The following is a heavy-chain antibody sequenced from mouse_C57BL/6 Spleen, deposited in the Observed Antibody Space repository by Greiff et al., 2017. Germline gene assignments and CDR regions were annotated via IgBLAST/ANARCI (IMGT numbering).Heavy chain of an antibody. D-gene: IGHD2-1*01. CDR1: GFTFSSYA. CDR2: ISDGGSYT. Sequence: EVMLVESGGGLVKPGGSLKLSCAASGFTFSSYAMSWVRQTPEKRLEWVATISDGGSYTYYPDNVKGRFTISRDNAKNNLYLQMSHLKSEDTAMYYCARGNYGNHYFDYWGQGTTLTVSS. CDR3: ARGNYGNHYFDY. J-gene: IGHJ2*01. V-gene: IGHV5-4*03.